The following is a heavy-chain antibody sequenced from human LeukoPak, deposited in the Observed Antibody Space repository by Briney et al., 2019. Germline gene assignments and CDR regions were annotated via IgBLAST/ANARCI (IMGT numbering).Heavy chain of an antibody. Sequence: GESLKISCKGSGYSFTNYWIGWVRQMPGKGLEWMGIIYPGDSDTRYSPSFQGQVTISADKSISTAYLQSSSLKASDTAMYYCARRGIAAAGTAEWFDPWGQGTLVTVSS. CDR3: ARRGIAAAGTAEWFDP. J-gene: IGHJ5*02. CDR1: GYSFTNYW. V-gene: IGHV5-51*01. CDR2: IYPGDSDT. D-gene: IGHD6-13*01.